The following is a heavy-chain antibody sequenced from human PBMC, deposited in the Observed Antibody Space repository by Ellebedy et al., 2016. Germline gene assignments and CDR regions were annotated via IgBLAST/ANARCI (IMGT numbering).Heavy chain of an antibody. CDR1: GDSIRSGAHP. D-gene: IGHD7-27*01. V-gene: IGHV4-30-2*06. Sequence: SETLSLXXAVSGDSIRSGAHPWTWIRQSPGKSLEWIGYIFQSGNTNYNPSLKSRVSMSIDKSKRQFSLTLTSVTAADTAVYYCARCNWDNGSAFDIWGQGTTVIVSS. CDR2: IFQSGNT. J-gene: IGHJ3*02. CDR3: ARCNWDNGSAFDI.